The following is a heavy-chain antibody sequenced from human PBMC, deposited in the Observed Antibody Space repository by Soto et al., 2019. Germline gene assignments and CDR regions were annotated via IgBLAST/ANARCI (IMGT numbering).Heavy chain of an antibody. J-gene: IGHJ6*02. CDR3: AKDQGVAAAGIKSYYYGMDV. CDR2: ISGSGGST. Sequence: GGSLRLSCAASGFTFSSYAMSWVRQAPGRGLEWVSVISGSGGSTMHADSVKGRFTISRDNSKNTLYLQMNSLRAEDTAVYYCAKDQGVAAAGIKSYYYGMDVWGQGTTVTVSS. D-gene: IGHD6-13*01. CDR1: GFTFSSYA. V-gene: IGHV3-23*01.